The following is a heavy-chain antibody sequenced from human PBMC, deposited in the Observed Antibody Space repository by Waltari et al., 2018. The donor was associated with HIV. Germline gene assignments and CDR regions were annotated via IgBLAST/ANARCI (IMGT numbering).Heavy chain of an antibody. CDR1: GGSISSGGYY. CDR3: ARERGIAARPYYCDC. V-gene: IGHV4-61*02. CDR2: SYTSANT. J-gene: IGHJ4*02. Sequence: QVQLQESGQGLVKPSQPLSLTCTVSGGSISSGGYYWSWNRQPAGKGLECIGRSYTSANTIYNPPRTQRVITSGDTSKNQCSLKLRCVTPADTAVYYCARERGIAARPYYCDCWGQGTLVTVSS. D-gene: IGHD6-6*01.